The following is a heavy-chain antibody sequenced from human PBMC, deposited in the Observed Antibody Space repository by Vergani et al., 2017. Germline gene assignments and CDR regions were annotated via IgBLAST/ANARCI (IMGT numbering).Heavy chain of an antibody. D-gene: IGHD3-3*01. J-gene: IGHJ4*02. Sequence: QVQLVESGGGVVQPGRSLRLSCAASGFTFSSYAMHWVRQAPGKGLEWVAVISYDGSNKYYADSVKGRFTISRDNSKNTLYLQMNSLRAEDTAVYYCARSGKDFWSGYYNDYWGQGTLVTVSS. CDR2: ISYDGSNK. CDR3: ARSGKDFWSGYYNDY. V-gene: IGHV3-30*07. CDR1: GFTFSSYA.